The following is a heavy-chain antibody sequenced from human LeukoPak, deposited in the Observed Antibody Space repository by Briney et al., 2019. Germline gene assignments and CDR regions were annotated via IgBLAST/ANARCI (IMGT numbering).Heavy chain of an antibody. J-gene: IGHJ4*02. D-gene: IGHD6-25*01. CDR3: ARGKRDY. CDR1: GFTFSSYA. Sequence: GGSLRLSCAASGFTFSSYAMHWVRQTPRKGLEWVANIAQDGSEKNYLDSVKGRFIISRDNAKNSLYLQMNSLRGEDTAVYYCARGKRDYWGQGTLVTVSS. CDR2: IAQDGSEK. V-gene: IGHV3-7*04.